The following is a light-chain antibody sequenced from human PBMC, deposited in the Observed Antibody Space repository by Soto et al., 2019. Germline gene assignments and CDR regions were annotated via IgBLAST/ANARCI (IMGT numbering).Light chain of an antibody. CDR1: QSISSY. Sequence: IVLTQSPATLSLSPGERATLSCRASQSISSYLAWYQQKPGQAPRLLIYDASNRATGIPARFSGSGSGTDFTLTISSLDPEDFALYYCQQRSNWPRGYTFGQGTKLEIK. CDR3: QQRSNWPRGYT. V-gene: IGKV3-11*01. CDR2: DAS. J-gene: IGKJ2*01.